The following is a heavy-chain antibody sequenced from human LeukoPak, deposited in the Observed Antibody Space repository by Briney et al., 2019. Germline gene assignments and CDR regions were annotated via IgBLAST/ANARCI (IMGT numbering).Heavy chain of an antibody. CDR3: ARLEITFGGVIAS. J-gene: IGHJ5*02. V-gene: IGHV4-4*07. Sequence: PSETLSLTCTVSGGSIVSHYWNWIRQPAGRGLEWIGRFYASGTTNTSPSLKSRVTMSVDTSKNQFSLKLSSVTAADTAVYYCARLEITFGGVIASWGQGTLVTVSS. D-gene: IGHD3-16*02. CDR2: FYASGTT. CDR1: GGSIVSHY.